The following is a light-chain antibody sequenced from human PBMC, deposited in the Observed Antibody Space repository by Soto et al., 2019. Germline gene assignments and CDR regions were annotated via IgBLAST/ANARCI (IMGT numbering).Light chain of an antibody. Sequence: QSVLTQPASVSGSPGQSIAISCTGTSSDVGGYTYVSWYQQHPGKAPKLVIYDVSSRPSGVSDRFSGSKSGNTASLTISGLQSEDEADYYCSSYTSTHPYVFGTGTKVTVL. CDR3: SSYTSTHPYV. CDR2: DVS. V-gene: IGLV2-14*01. CDR1: SSDVGGYTY. J-gene: IGLJ1*01.